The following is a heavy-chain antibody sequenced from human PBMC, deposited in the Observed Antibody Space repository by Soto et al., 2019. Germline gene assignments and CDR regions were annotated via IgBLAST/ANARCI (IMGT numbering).Heavy chain of an antibody. J-gene: IGHJ5*02. CDR1: GYTFTSYA. CDR3: ARGKSILAADRGWFDP. CDR2: INAGNGNT. D-gene: IGHD6-13*01. Sequence: QVQLVQSGAEVKKPGASVKVSCKASGYTFTSYAMHWVRQAPGQRLEWMGWINAGNGNTQYSQNFQGRVTITTDTSANTAYMELSSLRSEDTAVYYCARGKSILAADRGWFDPWGPGTLVTVSA. V-gene: IGHV1-3*01.